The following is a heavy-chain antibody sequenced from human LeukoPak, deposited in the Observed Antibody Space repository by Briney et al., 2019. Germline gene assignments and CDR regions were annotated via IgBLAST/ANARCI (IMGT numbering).Heavy chain of an antibody. CDR2: IRQDGNEK. CDR1: GFTFSTYW. Sequence: PGGSLRLSCAASGFTFSTYWMSWVRQAPGKGLEWVANIRQDGNEKSYVDSVKGRFTISRDNAKNSLYLQMNSLRAEDTAVYYCASHDYSGSGSYGGVDYWGQGTLVTVSS. D-gene: IGHD3-10*01. CDR3: ASHDYSGSGSYGGVDY. J-gene: IGHJ4*02. V-gene: IGHV3-7*01.